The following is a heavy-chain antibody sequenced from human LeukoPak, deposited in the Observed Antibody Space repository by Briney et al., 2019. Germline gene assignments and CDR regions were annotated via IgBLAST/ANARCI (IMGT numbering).Heavy chain of an antibody. CDR1: GGSFSGYY. CDR3: ARGNYDILTGYYPAYAFDI. Sequence: SETLSLTCAVYGGSFSGYYWSWIRQPPGKGLEWIGQINHSGSPNYNPSLKSRVTISVDTSKNQFSLKLTSVTAADTAVYYCARGNYDILTGYYPAYAFDIWGQRTMVTVSS. V-gene: IGHV4-34*01. J-gene: IGHJ3*02. CDR2: INHSGSP. D-gene: IGHD3-9*01.